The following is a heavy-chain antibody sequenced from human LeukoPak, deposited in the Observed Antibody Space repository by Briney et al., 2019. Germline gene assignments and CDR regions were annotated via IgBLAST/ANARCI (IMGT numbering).Heavy chain of an antibody. CDR3: ASQEDYYDSSGLWEAFDI. V-gene: IGHV3-21*01. CDR2: ISSSSSYI. Sequence: PGGSLRLSCAASGFTFSTCSMNWVRQAPGKGLEWVSSISSSSSYIYYADSVKGRFTISRDNAKNSLCLQMNSLRAEDTAVYYCASQEDYYDSSGLWEAFDIWGQGTMVTVSS. J-gene: IGHJ3*02. CDR1: GFTFSTCS. D-gene: IGHD3-22*01.